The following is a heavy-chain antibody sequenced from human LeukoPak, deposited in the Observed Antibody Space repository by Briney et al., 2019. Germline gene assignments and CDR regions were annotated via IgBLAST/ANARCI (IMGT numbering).Heavy chain of an antibody. Sequence: GGSLRLSCAASGFTFSSYWMSWVRQAPGKGLEWVANIKQDGGEIYYVDSVKGGFTISRDNAKNSLSLQMNSLRAEDTAVYYCARGADIVVVPAAPSGYYMDVWGKGTTVTVSS. CDR1: GFTFSSYW. CDR3: ARGADIVVVPAAPSGYYMDV. V-gene: IGHV3-7*01. J-gene: IGHJ6*03. D-gene: IGHD2-2*01. CDR2: IKQDGGEI.